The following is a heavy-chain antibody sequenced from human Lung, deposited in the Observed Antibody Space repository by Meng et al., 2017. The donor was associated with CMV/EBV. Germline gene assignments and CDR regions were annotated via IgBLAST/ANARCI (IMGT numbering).Heavy chain of an antibody. J-gene: IGHJ4*02. CDR1: GFTFSDYA. Sequence: SCTASGFTFSDYAITWVRQAPGKGLEWVGLIRSRAYGGTTEYAASVRGRFTVSRDDAKNIAYLQMNGLKTEDTAVYSCVEEHLPVFGVGLPGDDXRQGXLVTVSS. CDR3: VEEHLPVFGVGLPGDD. CDR2: IRSRAYGGTT. D-gene: IGHD3-3*01. V-gene: IGHV3-49*04.